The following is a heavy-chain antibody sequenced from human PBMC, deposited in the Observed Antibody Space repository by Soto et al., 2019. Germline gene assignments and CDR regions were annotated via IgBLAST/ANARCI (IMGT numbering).Heavy chain of an antibody. Sequence: PVGSLSLSCVASGFTFSTYEMQWVRQAPGKGLEWVSYISNSGRTIYYADSVKGRFTISRDNAKDSLFLQMDSLRAEDTAVYYCASPLVTAPHDAFDIWGQGTMVTVSS. CDR1: GFTFSTYE. D-gene: IGHD2-21*02. J-gene: IGHJ3*02. CDR3: ASPLVTAPHDAFDI. CDR2: ISNSGRTI. V-gene: IGHV3-48*03.